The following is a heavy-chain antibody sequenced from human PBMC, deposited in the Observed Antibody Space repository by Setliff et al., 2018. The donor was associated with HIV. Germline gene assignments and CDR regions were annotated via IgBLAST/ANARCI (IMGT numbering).Heavy chain of an antibody. CDR2: INHGGIT. J-gene: IGHJ4*02. V-gene: IGHV4-34*01. D-gene: IGHD1-26*01. CDR3: ARGHIVGGTTYAWDY. Sequence: PSETLSLPCAVYGGSLTNYYWSWIRQSPGKGLEWIGEINHGGITNSNPSLKSRVTISVDTSKNLFSLKMSSVTAADTAIYYCARGHIVGGTTYAWDYWGQGTLVTSPQ. CDR1: GGSLTNYY.